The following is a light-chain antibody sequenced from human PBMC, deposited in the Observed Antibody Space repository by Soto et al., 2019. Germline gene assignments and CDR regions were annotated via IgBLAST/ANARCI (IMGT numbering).Light chain of an antibody. J-gene: IGLJ2*01. CDR1: SGHSSYA. Sequence: QPVLTQSPSASASLGASVKLTCTVSSGHSSYAIAWHQQQPERGPRYLTNLNSDGSHSKGDGIPDRFSGSSSGAERYLTISSLQSEDEADYYCQTWGTGIVVFGGGTKLTVL. CDR3: QTWGTGIVV. CDR2: LNSDGSH. V-gene: IGLV4-69*02.